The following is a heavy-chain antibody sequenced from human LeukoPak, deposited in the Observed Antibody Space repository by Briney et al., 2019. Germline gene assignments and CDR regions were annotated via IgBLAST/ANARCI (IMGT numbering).Heavy chain of an antibody. CDR1: GFTLSDYG. V-gene: IGHV3-23*01. Sequence: GGAVRLSCAAAGFTLSDYGMNWVRPAGGKGLEGVSGISGSGISTYYADSVKGRFPISRDNSKNTLYLQINSLRVEDTAEYYCAKSWNYCDSSGDDALDIWGQGTMVTVSS. CDR2: ISGSGIST. D-gene: IGHD3-22*01. J-gene: IGHJ3*02. CDR3: AKSWNYCDSSGDDALDI.